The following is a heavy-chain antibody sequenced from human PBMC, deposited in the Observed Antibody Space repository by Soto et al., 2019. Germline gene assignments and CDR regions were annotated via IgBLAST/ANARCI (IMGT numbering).Heavy chain of an antibody. D-gene: IGHD3-3*02. CDR3: ASPKIAFYNWFDP. CDR1: GGSISSSSYY. J-gene: IGHJ5*02. CDR2: IYYSGST. Sequence: SETLSLSCTVSGGSISSSSYYWGWIRQPPGKGLEWIGSIYYSGSTYYNPSLKSRVTISVDTSKNQFSLKLSSVTAADTAVYYCASPKIAFYNWFDPWGQGTLVTVSS. V-gene: IGHV4-39*01.